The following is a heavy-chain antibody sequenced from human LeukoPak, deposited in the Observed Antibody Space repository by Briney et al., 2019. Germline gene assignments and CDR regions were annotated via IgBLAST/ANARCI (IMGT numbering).Heavy chain of an antibody. V-gene: IGHV1-46*01. CDR2: INPSGGST. Sequence: ASVNVSCKASGYTFTSYYMHWVRQPPAQGLEWMGIINPSGGSTSYAQKLQGRVTMTRDMSTSTVYMELSSLRSEDRAVYYCARDVPYGGKELDYWGQGTLVTVSS. D-gene: IGHD4-23*01. J-gene: IGHJ4*02. CDR3: ARDVPYGGKELDY. CDR1: GYTFTSYY.